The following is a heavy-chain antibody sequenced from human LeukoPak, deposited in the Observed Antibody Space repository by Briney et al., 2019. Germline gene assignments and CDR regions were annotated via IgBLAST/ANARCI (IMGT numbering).Heavy chain of an antibody. V-gene: IGHV3-21*01. J-gene: IGHJ4*02. CDR3: ARDPNYGLLDY. CDR1: LFTYSSYS. Sequence: GGSLRLSRVATLFTYSSYSMNWLRQAPGKGLAWVSSISSSSSYIYYADSVKGRFTISRENAKNSLYLQMNSLRAEDTAVYYCARDPNYGLLDYWGQGTLVTVSS. CDR2: ISSSSSYI. D-gene: IGHD3-10*01.